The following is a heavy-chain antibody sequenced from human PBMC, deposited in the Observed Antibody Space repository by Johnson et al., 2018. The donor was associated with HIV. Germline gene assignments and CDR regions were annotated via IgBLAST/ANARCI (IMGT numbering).Heavy chain of an antibody. CDR2: IWYDGSNK. CDR1: GFTFSSYG. Sequence: QVQLVESGGGVVQPGRSLRLSCAASGFTFSSYGMHWVRQAPGTGLEWVAVIWYDGSNKYYADSVKGRFTISRDNSKNTLYLQMNSLRAEDTAVYYCAREREGAFDIWGQGTMVTVSS. V-gene: IGHV3-33*01. J-gene: IGHJ3*02. CDR3: AREREGAFDI.